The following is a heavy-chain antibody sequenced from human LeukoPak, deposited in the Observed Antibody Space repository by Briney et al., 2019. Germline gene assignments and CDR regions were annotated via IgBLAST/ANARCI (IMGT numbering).Heavy chain of an antibody. V-gene: IGHV1-69-2*01. J-gene: IGHJ4*02. D-gene: IGHD6-13*01. CDR3: APTKQQLVLYFDY. CDR2: VDPEDGET. Sequence: ASVKVSCKVSGYTFTDYYMHWVQQAPGKGLEWMGLVDPEDGETIYAEEFQGRVTITADTSTDTAYMELSSLRSEDTAVYYCAPTKQQLVLYFDYWGQGTLVTVSS. CDR1: GYTFTDYY.